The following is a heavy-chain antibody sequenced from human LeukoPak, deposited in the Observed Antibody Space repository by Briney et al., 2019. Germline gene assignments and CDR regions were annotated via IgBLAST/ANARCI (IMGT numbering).Heavy chain of an antibody. CDR3: AKGYCSGANCPFHY. D-gene: IGHD2-15*01. V-gene: IGHV3-30*18. CDR1: GFTFSSYG. Sequence: TGGSLRLSCAASGFTFSSYGMHWVRQAPGKGLEWVAVISYDGTKKYSADSLRGRFTISRDNSKYTQYLQMNSLRAEDTAMYYCAKGYCSGANCPFHYWGQGTLITVPS. CDR2: ISYDGTKK. J-gene: IGHJ4*02.